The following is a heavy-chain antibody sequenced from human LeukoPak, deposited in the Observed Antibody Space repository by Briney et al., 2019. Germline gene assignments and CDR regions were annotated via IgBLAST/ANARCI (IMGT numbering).Heavy chain of an antibody. CDR1: GFTFDDYA. CDR2: ISWNSGSI. CDR3: AKDADIVVVPAACPFDY. D-gene: IGHD2-2*01. Sequence: ALRLSCAASGFTFDDYAMHWVRQAPGKGLEWVSGISWNSGSIGYADSVKGRFTISRDNSKNTLYLQMNSLRAEDTAVYYCAKDADIVVVPAACPFDYWGQGTLVTVSS. J-gene: IGHJ4*02. V-gene: IGHV3-9*01.